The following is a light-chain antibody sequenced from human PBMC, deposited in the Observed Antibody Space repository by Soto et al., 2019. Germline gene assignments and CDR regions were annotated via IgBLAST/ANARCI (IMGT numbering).Light chain of an antibody. V-gene: IGLV1-47*02. Sequence: QSVLTQPPSASGTPGQRVTISCSGSSSNIGSNYVYWYQQLPGTAPKLLIYSNYQRPSGVPDRFSGSKSGTSASLGISGLRSEDEADYYCAAWDGSLSGVVFGGGTQLTVL. CDR3: AAWDGSLSGVV. CDR2: SNY. J-gene: IGLJ2*01. CDR1: SSNIGSNY.